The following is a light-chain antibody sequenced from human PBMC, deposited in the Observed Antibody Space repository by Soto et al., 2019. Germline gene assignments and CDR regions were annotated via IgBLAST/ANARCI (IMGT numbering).Light chain of an antibody. CDR1: QSVSGY. V-gene: IGKV3-11*01. CDR2: RIF. J-gene: IGKJ3*01. CDR3: QQRSNWL. Sequence: EVVLTQSPATLSVSPGERVTLSCRASQSVSGYLDWFQQKPGQAPRLVLLRIFTRAIGVPARFSGSGSGTDFTLTISGLEPEDFAVYYCQQRSNWLFGPGTKVDIK.